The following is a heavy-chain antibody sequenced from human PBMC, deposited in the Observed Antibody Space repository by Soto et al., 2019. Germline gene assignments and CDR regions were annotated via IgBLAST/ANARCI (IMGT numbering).Heavy chain of an antibody. CDR2: INHSGST. J-gene: IGHJ6*02. CDR1: GGSFSGYY. Sequence: SETLSLTCAVYGGSFSGYYWSWIRQPPGKGLEWIGEINHSGSTNYNPSLKSRVTISVDTSKNQFSLKLSSVTAADTAVYYCARHIRHGSSGYSGYDRASRNYYYYYGMDVWGQGTTVTVSS. D-gene: IGHD5-12*01. V-gene: IGHV4-34*01. CDR3: ARHIRHGSSGYSGYDRASRNYYYYYGMDV.